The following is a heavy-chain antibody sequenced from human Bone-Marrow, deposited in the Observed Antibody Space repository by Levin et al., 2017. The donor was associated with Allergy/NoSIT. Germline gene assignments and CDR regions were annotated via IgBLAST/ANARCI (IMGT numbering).Heavy chain of an antibody. CDR2: ISSSSGTI. CDR1: GLTFSSYS. CDR3: ARDKRFLEWLSVYYGMDG. D-gene: IGHD3-3*01. Sequence: GGSLRLSCAASGLTFSSYSMNWVRQAPGKGLEWVSYISSSSGTIYYADSVKGRFTISRDNAKNSLYLQMNSLRDEDTAVYYCARDKRFLEWLSVYYGMDGWGQGTTVTVSS. J-gene: IGHJ6*02. V-gene: IGHV3-48*02.